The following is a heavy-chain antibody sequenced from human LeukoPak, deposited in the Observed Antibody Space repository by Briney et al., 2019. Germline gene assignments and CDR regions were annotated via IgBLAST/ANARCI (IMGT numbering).Heavy chain of an antibody. CDR1: GFSFTDYW. V-gene: IGHV3-7*05. CDR3: ATYWRHFDWLLSDI. J-gene: IGHJ3*02. D-gene: IGHD3-9*01. CDR2: IKQDGSET. Sequence: GGSLRLSCEASGFSFTDYWMTWVRQAPGKGLEGLADIKQDGSETHYVDSVKGRFIISRDNAKNSLYLQMNSLRVEDTAVYYCATYWRHFDWLLSDIWGLGTMVTVS.